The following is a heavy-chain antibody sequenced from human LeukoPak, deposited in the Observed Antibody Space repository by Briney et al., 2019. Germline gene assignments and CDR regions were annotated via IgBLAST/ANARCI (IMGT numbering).Heavy chain of an antibody. Sequence: PGGSLRLSCAASGFTFSSYAMSWVRQAPGKGLEWGSAISGSGGSTYYADSVKGRFTISRDNYKNTLYLQMNSLRAEHTAVYYCAKEGDGYRPSQMDYWGQGTLVTVSS. CDR1: GFTFSSYA. D-gene: IGHD5-24*01. CDR2: ISGSGGST. CDR3: AKEGDGYRPSQMDY. V-gene: IGHV3-23*01. J-gene: IGHJ4*02.